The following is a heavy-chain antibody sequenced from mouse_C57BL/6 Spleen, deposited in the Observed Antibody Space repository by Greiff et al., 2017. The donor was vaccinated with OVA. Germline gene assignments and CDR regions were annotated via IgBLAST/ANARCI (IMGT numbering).Heavy chain of an antibody. D-gene: IGHD4-1*01. J-gene: IGHJ3*01. V-gene: IGHV5-9-1*02. CDR2: ISSGGDYI. Sequence: EVKLVESGEGLVKPGGSLKLSCAASGFTFSSYAMSWVRQTPEQRLEWVAYISSGGDYIYYADTVKGRFTISRDNARNTLYLQMSSLKSEDTAMYYCTRGSGGFAYWGQGTLVTVSA. CDR3: TRGSGGFAY. CDR1: GFTFSSYA.